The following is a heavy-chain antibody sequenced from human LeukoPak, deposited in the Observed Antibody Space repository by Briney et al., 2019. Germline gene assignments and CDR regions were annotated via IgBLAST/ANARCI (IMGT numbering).Heavy chain of an antibody. V-gene: IGHV3-48*03. CDR1: GFTFSSYE. Sequence: GGSLRLSCAASGFTFSSYEMNWVRQAPGKGLERVSYISSSGSTIYYADSVKGRFTISRDNAKNSLYLQMNSLRAEDTAVYYCARGDGYNLGDYWGQGTLVTVSS. CDR3: ARGDGYNLGDY. CDR2: ISSSGSTI. J-gene: IGHJ4*02. D-gene: IGHD5-24*01.